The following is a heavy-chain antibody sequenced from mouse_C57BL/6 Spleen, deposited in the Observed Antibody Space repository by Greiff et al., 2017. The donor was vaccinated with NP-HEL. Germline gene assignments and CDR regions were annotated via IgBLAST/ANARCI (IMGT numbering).Heavy chain of an antibody. D-gene: IGHD4-1*02. Sequence: VKLMESGPELVKPGASVKISCKASGYAFSSSWMNWVKQRPGKGLEWIGRIYPGDGDTNYNGKFKGKATLTADKSSSTAYMQLSSLTSEDSAVYFCANNWGRAMDYWGQGTSVTVSS. J-gene: IGHJ4*01. V-gene: IGHV1-82*01. CDR2: IYPGDGDT. CDR3: ANNWGRAMDY. CDR1: GYAFSSSW.